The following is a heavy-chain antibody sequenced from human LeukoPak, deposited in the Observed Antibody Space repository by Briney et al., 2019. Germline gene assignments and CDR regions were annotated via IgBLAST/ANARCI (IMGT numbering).Heavy chain of an antibody. D-gene: IGHD3-22*01. CDR3: ARENGYYDSSGYFPY. CDR2: ISGSGGST. Sequence: GSLRLSCAASGFTFSSYEMNWVRQAPGKGLELVSAISGSGGSTYYADSVKGRFTISRDNSKNTLYLQMNSLRAEDTAVYYCARENGYYDSSGYFPYWGQGTLVTVSS. J-gene: IGHJ4*02. V-gene: IGHV3-23*01. CDR1: GFTFSSYE.